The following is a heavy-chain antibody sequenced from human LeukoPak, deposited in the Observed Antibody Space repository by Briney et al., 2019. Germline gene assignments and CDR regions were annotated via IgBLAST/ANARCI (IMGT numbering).Heavy chain of an antibody. CDR3: AKTRIVCTSVSCPGGGFDS. J-gene: IGHJ5*01. V-gene: IGHV3-23*01. D-gene: IGHD2-2*01. Sequence: GGSLRLSCAASVFTFSSYAMSWVRQAPGKGLEWVSGIRGSGDITYYADSVKGRFTISRDNFKNTLYLQMNSLRAEDTAVYYCAKTRIVCTSVSCPGGGFDSWGHGTLVTVSS. CDR1: VFTFSSYA. CDR2: IRGSGDIT.